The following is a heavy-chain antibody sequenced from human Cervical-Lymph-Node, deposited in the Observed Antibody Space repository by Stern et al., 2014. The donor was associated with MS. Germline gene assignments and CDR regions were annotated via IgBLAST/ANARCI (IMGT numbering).Heavy chain of an antibody. CDR1: GGTFSSYT. Sequence: QVQLVQSGAEVKKPGSSVKVSCKASGGTFSSYTISWVRQAPGQGLEWMGRIIPILGIANYAQKFQGRVTITADKSTSTAYMELSSLRSEDTAVYDCAIEANDSSGYYYFFNGFDPWGQGTLVTVSS. J-gene: IGHJ5*02. CDR2: IIPILGIA. V-gene: IGHV1-69*09. D-gene: IGHD3-22*01. CDR3: AIEANDSSGYYYFFNGFDP.